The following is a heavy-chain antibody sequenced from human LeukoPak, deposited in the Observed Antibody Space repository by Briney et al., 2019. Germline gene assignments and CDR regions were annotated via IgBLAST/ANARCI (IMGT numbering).Heavy chain of an antibody. CDR3: ARGAGEPAFFGY. J-gene: IGHJ4*02. D-gene: IGHD1-26*01. V-gene: IGHV4-34*01. CDR2: INHSGST. Sequence: SETLSLTCAVYGESFSGYYWSWIRQPPGKGLEWIGEINHSGSTNYNPSLKSRVTISLDTSKNQLSLKLSSVTAADTAVYYCARGAGEPAFFGYWGQGTLVTVSS. CDR1: GESFSGYY.